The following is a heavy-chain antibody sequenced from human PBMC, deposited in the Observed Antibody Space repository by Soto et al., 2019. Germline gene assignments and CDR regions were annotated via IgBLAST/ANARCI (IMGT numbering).Heavy chain of an antibody. D-gene: IGHD3-16*02. CDR2: ISPYNGNT. CDR3: AREGGVWGSFRYFDY. Sequence: QVRLVQSGVEVQKPGASVKVSCKASGYTFTSYVINWLRQAPGQGLEWMGWISPYNGNTNYGQKLQGRVTMTTDTSTSIAYTELRILRSDDTAVYYCAREGGVWGSFRYFDYWGQGTLVTVSS. J-gene: IGHJ4*02. V-gene: IGHV1-18*04. CDR1: GYTFTSYV.